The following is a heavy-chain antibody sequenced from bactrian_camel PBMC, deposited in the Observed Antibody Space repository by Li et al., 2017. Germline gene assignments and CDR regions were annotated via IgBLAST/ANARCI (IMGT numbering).Heavy chain of an antibody. CDR3: TAHIFDGGCRKL. D-gene: IGHD7*01. CDR2: IGADGFI. Sequence: HVQLVESGGGSVNAGGTLKLSCAISGLISRRCGPGWYRQGSGKERELVSYIGADGFISYANNVKGRFTISDDKGTNTLYLQMNNLTMEDSALYFCTAHIFDGGCRKLWGQGTQVTVS. CDR1: GLISRRCG. J-gene: IGHJ4*01. V-gene: IGHV3S53*01.